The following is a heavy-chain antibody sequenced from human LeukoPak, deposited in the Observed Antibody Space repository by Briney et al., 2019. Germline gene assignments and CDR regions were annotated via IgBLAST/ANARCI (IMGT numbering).Heavy chain of an antibody. J-gene: IGHJ5*02. CDR3: ARGRGVWGSYRSKRFDP. V-gene: IGHV1-46*03. CDR2: INPSGGST. CDR1: GGTFSSYA. D-gene: IGHD3-16*02. Sequence: ASVKVSCKASGGTFSSYAISWVRQAPGQGLEWMGIINPSGGSTSYAQKFQGRVTMTRDTSTSTVYMELSSLRSEDTAVYYCARGRGVWGSYRSKRFDPWGQGTLVTVSS.